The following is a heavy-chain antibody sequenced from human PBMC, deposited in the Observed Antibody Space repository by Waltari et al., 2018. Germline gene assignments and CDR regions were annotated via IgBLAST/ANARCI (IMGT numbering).Heavy chain of an antibody. V-gene: IGHV1-69*04. CDR1: GGTFSSYA. CDR3: ASLKGDYYDSSGSDY. Sequence: QVQLVQSGAEVKKPGSSVKVSCKASGGTFSSYAISWVRQAPGQGLEWMGGIIPILGIANYAQKFQGRVTITADESTSTAYMELSSLRSEDTAVYYCASLKGDYYDSSGSDYWGQGTLVTVSS. D-gene: IGHD3-22*01. CDR2: IIPILGIA. J-gene: IGHJ4*02.